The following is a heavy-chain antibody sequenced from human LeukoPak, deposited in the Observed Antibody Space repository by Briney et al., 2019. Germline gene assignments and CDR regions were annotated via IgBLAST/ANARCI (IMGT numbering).Heavy chain of an antibody. Sequence: SETLSLTCAVYGGSFSSYYWSWIRQPPGKGLEWIGYIYYSGSTNYNPSLKSRVTISVDTSKNQFSLKLSSVTAADTAVYYCARRASGYPYYYGMDVWGQGTTVTVSS. CDR2: IYYSGST. CDR3: ARRASGYPYYYGMDV. V-gene: IGHV4-59*01. CDR1: GGSFSSYY. J-gene: IGHJ6*02. D-gene: IGHD3-3*01.